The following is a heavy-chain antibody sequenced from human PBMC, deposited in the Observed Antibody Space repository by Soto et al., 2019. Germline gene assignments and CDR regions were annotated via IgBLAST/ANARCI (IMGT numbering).Heavy chain of an antibody. Sequence: EVQLVESGGGLVKPGGSLRLTCAASGFTFSNAWMSWVRQAPVKGLEWVGRIKSKTDGGTTDYAAPVKGRFTISRDDSKNTLFLQMNSLKTEDTAVYYCTRLERDYYYGMDVWGQGTTVTVSS. CDR2: IKSKTDGGTT. V-gene: IGHV3-15*01. CDR3: TRLERDYYYGMDV. CDR1: GFTFSNAW. J-gene: IGHJ6*02.